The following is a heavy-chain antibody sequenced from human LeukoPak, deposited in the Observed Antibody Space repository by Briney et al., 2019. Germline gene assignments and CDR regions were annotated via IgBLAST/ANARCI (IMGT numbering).Heavy chain of an antibody. V-gene: IGHV1-46*01. J-gene: IGHJ6*04. CDR2: INPSGGST. CDR3: AALAVAGTGDYYYYGMDV. D-gene: IGHD6-19*01. CDR1: GYTFTSYY. Sequence: ASVKVSCKASGYTFTSYYMHWVRQVPGQGLEWMGIINPSGGSTSYAQKFQGRVTMTRDTSTSTVYMELSSLRSEDTAVYYCAALAVAGTGDYYYYGMDVWGKGTTVTVSS.